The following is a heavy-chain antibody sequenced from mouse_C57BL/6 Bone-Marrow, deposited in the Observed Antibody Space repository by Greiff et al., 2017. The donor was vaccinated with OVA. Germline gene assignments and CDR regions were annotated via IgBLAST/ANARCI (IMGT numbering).Heavy chain of an antibody. CDR1: GFNIKDDY. J-gene: IGHJ2*01. CDR3: TTYYDYDY. V-gene: IGHV14-4*01. CDR2: IDPENGDT. D-gene: IGHD2-4*01. Sequence: EVKLQESGAELVRPGASVKLSCTASGFNIKDDYMHWVKQRPEQGLEWIGWIDPENGDTEYASKFQGKATITADTSSNTAYLQLSSLTSEDTAVYYCTTYYDYDYWGQGTTLTVSS.